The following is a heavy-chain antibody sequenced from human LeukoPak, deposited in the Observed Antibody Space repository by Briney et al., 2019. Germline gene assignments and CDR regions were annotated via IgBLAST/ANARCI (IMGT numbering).Heavy chain of an antibody. CDR2: INENGDIA. CDR3: AKARWEPNFDY. CDR1: GFTFDDYA. V-gene: IGHV3-43*02. D-gene: IGHD1-26*01. J-gene: IGHJ4*02. Sequence: GGSLRLSCAASGFTFDDYAMHWVRQGPGKSLEWVSLINENGDIAYYGDSVRGRFTVSRDNAKNSLYLQMNSLTTEDTALYYCAKARWEPNFDYWGQGTLVTVSS.